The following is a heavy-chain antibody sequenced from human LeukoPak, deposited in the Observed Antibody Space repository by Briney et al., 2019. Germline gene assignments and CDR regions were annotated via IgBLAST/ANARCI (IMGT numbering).Heavy chain of an antibody. CDR1: GASISSYF. D-gene: IGHD2-15*01. V-gene: IGHV4-59*12. CDR3: ARESSVTATY. J-gene: IGHJ4*02. CDR2: IYYTGDT. Sequence: SETLSLTCTVSGASISSYFWTWIRQPPGKGLEWIGTIYYTGDTYYNPSLKSRVTISVDTSNDQFSLELTSVTAADTAVYYCARESSVTATYWGQGTLVIVSS.